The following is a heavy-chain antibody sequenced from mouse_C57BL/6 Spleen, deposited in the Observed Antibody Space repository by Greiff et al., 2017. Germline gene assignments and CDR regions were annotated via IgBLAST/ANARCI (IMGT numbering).Heavy chain of an antibody. CDR2: INPNNGGT. Sequence: EVQLQQSGPELVKPGASVKISCKASGYTFTDYYMNWVKQSHGKSLEWIGDINPNNGGTSYNQKFKGKATLTVDKSSSTAYMGLRSLTSEDSAVYYCARGDIWFAYWGQGTLVTVSA. CDR1: GYTFTDYY. J-gene: IGHJ3*01. CDR3: ARGDIWFAY. V-gene: IGHV1-26*01.